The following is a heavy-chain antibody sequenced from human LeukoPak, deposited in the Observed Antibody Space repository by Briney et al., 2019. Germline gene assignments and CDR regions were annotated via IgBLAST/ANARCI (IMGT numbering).Heavy chain of an antibody. V-gene: IGHV4-34*01. J-gene: IGHJ6*03. CDR2: INHSGST. CDR1: GGSFSGYY. CDR3: ATANNYYNSSCYYYYYYMDV. D-gene: IGHD3-22*01. Sequence: SETLSLTCAVYGGSFSGYYWSWIRQPPGKGLEWIGEINHSGSTNYNPSLKSRVTISVDTSKNQFSLKLSSVTAADTAVYYCATANNYYNSSCYYYYYYMDVWGKGTTVTVSS.